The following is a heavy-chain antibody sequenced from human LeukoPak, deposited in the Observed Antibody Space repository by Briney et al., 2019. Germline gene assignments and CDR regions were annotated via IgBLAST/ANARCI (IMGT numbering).Heavy chain of an antibody. CDR3: ARGVESYSSTSCHNWFDP. D-gene: IGHD2-2*01. CDR2: IYTSGST. J-gene: IGHJ5*02. Sequence: SETLSLTCTVSGGSICSYYWSWIRQPAGKGLEWIGRIYTSGSTNYNPSLKSRVTMSVDTSKNQFSLKLSSVTAADTAVYYCARGVESYSSTSCHNWFDPWGQGTLVTVSS. V-gene: IGHV4-4*07. CDR1: GGSICSYY.